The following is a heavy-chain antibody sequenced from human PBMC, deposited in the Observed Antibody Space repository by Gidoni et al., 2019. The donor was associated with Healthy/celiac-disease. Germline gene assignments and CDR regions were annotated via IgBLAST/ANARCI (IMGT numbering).Heavy chain of an antibody. CDR3: ARGLEPYAYYYYYMDV. CDR2: MNPNSGNT. D-gene: IGHD3-16*01. Sequence: QVQLVQSGAEVKKPGASVKVSCKASGYTFTSYDINWVRQATGQGLEWMGWMNPNSGNTGYAQKFQGRVTMTRNTSISTAYMELSSLRSEDTAVYYCARGLEPYAYYYYYMDVWGKGTTVTVSS. CDR1: GYTFTSYD. J-gene: IGHJ6*03. V-gene: IGHV1-8*01.